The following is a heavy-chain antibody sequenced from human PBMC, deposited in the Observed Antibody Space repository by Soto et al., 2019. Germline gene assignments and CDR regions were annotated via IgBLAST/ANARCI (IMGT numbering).Heavy chain of an antibody. J-gene: IGHJ2*01. CDR3: VFFFQAEDGIRYL. Sequence: WIRQPTGKGLEWIGYIYYSGRTNYTSSIKSRVTISVEMSKNQFSMKLSSVTAADMAVYYCVFFFQAEDGIRYL. D-gene: IGHD3-3*01. V-gene: IGHV4-59*01. CDR2: IYYSGRT.